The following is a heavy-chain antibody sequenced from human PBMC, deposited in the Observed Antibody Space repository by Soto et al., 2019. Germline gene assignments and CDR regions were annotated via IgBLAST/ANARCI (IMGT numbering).Heavy chain of an antibody. CDR1: GFTFSSYS. CDR3: ARHETRLTGDGFDI. V-gene: IGHV3-21*01. J-gene: IGHJ3*02. CDR2: INPTSRYV. Sequence: EVQLLESGGGLVNPGGSLRLSCATSGFTFSSYSMDWVRQAPGKGLEWVSSINPTSRYVFYADSVRGRFTISRDYAENSLNLQMNGLGGEDTAVYYCARHETRLTGDGFDIWGRGTLVTVSS. D-gene: IGHD3-9*01.